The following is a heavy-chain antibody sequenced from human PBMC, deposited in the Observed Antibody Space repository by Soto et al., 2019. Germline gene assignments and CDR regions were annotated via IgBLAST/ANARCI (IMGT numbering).Heavy chain of an antibody. J-gene: IGHJ5*02. CDR1: GGSISSSSYY. Sequence: SETLSLTCTVSGGSISSSSYYWGWIRQPPGKGLEWIGSIYYSGSTYYNPSLKSRVTISVDTSKNQFSLKLSSVTAADTAVYYCARPFETRFDPWGQGTLVTVSS. D-gene: IGHD3-9*01. CDR2: IYYSGST. V-gene: IGHV4-39*01. CDR3: ARPFETRFDP.